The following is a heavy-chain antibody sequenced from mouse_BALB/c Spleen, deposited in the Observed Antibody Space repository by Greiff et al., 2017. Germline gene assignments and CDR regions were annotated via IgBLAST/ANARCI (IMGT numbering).Heavy chain of an antibody. Sequence: VQLKESGGGLVKPGGSLKLSCAASGFTFSSYAMSWVRQTPEKRLEWVASISSGGSTYYPDSVKGRFTISRDNARNILYLQMSSLRSEDTAMYYCARGEGFAYWGQGTLVTVSA. D-gene: IGHD3-3*01. CDR3: ARGEGFAY. CDR1: GFTFSSYA. CDR2: ISSGGST. V-gene: IGHV5-6-5*01. J-gene: IGHJ3*01.